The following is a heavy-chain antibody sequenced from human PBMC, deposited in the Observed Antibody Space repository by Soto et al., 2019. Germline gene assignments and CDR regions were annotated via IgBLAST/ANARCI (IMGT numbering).Heavy chain of an antibody. Sequence: AGGSLRLSCAASGFIFTSYGIHWVRQAPGMGLEWVAVISYDGSDENYADSVKGRFTISRDKSKNTVYLHMNSLRAEDTAVYYCARDQAEMATVSLGYWGQGTQVTVSS. CDR1: GFIFTSYG. D-gene: IGHD3-10*01. CDR2: ISYDGSDE. J-gene: IGHJ4*02. V-gene: IGHV3-30*03. CDR3: ARDQAEMATVSLGY.